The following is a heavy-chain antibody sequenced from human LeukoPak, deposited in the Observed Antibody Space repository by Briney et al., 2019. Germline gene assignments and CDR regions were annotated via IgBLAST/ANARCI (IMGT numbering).Heavy chain of an antibody. CDR3: ARLRYYDSSGYYYYFDY. D-gene: IGHD3-22*01. CDR1: GFTVSSNY. Sequence: PGGSLRLSCAASGFTVSSNYMSWVRQAPGKGLEWVSVIYSGGSTYYADSVKGRFTISRDNSKNTLYLQMNSLRAEDTAVYYCARLRYYDSSGYYYYFDYCGQGTLVTVSS. CDR2: IYSGGST. J-gene: IGHJ4*02. V-gene: IGHV3-66*04.